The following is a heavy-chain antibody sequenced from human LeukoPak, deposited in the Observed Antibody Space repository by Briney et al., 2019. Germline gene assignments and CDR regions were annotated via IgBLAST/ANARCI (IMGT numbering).Heavy chain of an antibody. CDR2: INPNSGGA. CDR3: ARGRGGGSFDI. V-gene: IGHV1-2*02. CDR1: GYTFTGYY. D-gene: IGHD2-15*01. Sequence: ASVKVSCKAAGYTFTGYYMHWVRPAPGQGLEWMGWINPNSGGAKDAQKFQGRVTMTRDTSISTAYMELSRLRYDDTAVYYCARGRGGGSFDIWGQGTMVTVSS. J-gene: IGHJ3*02.